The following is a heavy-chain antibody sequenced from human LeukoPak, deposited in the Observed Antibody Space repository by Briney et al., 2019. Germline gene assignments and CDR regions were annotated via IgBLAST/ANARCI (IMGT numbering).Heavy chain of an antibody. Sequence: SSVKVSCKASGGTFGTYAITWVRQAPGKGLEWMGGIIPFYGITNYAENFQGRVTITADKSTNTAYMEVNSLKSEDTAVYFCARCIQLERRGEYYYYYGMDVWGRGTTVTVSS. J-gene: IGHJ6*04. V-gene: IGHV1-69*10. CDR3: ARCIQLERRGEYYYYYGMDV. D-gene: IGHD1-1*01. CDR2: IIPFYGIT. CDR1: GGTFGTYA.